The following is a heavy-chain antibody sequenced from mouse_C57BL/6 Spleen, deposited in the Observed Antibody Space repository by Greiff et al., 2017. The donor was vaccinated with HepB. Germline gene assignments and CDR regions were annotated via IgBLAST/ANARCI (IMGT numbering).Heavy chain of an antibody. V-gene: IGHV2-9-1*01. J-gene: IGHJ1*03. CDR1: GFSLTSYA. D-gene: IGHD1-1*01. CDR2: IWTGGGT. CDR3: ARMDYGSSDWYFDV. Sequence: VHLVESGPGLVAPSQSLSITCTVSGFSLTSYAISWVRQPPGKGLEWLGVIWTGGGTNYNSALKSRLSISKDNSKSQVFLKMNSLQTDDTARYYCARMDYGSSDWYFDVWGTGTTVTVSS.